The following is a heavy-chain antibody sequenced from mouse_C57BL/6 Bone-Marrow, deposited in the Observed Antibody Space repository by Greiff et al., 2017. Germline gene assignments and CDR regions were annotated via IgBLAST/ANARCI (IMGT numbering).Heavy chain of an antibody. D-gene: IGHD1-2*01. CDR1: GYTFSSYG. J-gene: IGHJ2*01. CDR3: ARLRNYGLFDY. Sequence: EVQLQESGGDLVKPGGSLKLSCAASGYTFSSYGMSWVRQTPDQRLEWVATISSGGSYTYYPDSVKGRFTISRDNAKNTLYLQMSSLKSEDTAMYYCARLRNYGLFDYWGQGTTLTVSS. V-gene: IGHV5-6*01. CDR2: ISSGGSYT.